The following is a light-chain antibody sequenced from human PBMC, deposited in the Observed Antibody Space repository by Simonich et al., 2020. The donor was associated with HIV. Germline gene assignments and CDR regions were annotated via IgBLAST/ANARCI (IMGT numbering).Light chain of an antibody. CDR1: QSVSSS. CDR2: GAS. J-gene: IGKJ1*01. V-gene: IGKV3-15*01. CDR3: QQYNNWPPWT. Sequence: EIVMTQSPATLSVSPGERATLSCRASQSVSSSLAWYQQKPGQAPMLLIYGASTRATDIPARFSGSGSGTEFTLTISSLQSEDFAVYYCQQYNNWPPWTFGQGTKVEIK.